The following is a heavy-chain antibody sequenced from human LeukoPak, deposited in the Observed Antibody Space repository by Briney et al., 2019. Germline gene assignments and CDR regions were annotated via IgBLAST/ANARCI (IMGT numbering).Heavy chain of an antibody. CDR2: INHSGST. CDR3: ARGRSSAYAFDI. CDR1: GGSFSGYY. V-gene: IGHV4-34*01. J-gene: IGHJ3*02. Sequence: SETLSLTCAVYGGSFSGYYWSWIRQPPGKGLEWIGEINHSGSTNYNPSLKSRVTISVDTSKNQFSLKLSSGTAADTAVYYCARGRSSAYAFDIWGQGTMVTVSP. D-gene: IGHD6-6*01.